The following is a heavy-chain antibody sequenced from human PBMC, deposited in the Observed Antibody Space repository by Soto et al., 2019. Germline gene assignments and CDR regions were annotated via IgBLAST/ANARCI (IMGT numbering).Heavy chain of an antibody. V-gene: IGHV3-15*07. D-gene: IGHD3-9*01. J-gene: IGHJ4*02. CDR3: TTTGSRNSPQSFDY. Sequence: GGSLRLSCAASGFTFSNAWMNWVRQAPGKGLEWVGRIKSKTDGGTTDYAAPVKGRFTISRDDSKNTLYLQMNSLKTEDTAVNYCTTTGSRNSPQSFDYWGQGTLVTVSS. CDR1: GFTFSNAW. CDR2: IKSKTDGGTT.